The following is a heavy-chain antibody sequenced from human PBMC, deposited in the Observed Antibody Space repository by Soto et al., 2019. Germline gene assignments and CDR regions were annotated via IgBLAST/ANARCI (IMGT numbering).Heavy chain of an antibody. Sequence: SETLSLTCGVYGGSFSGYYWSWIRQPPGKRLEWIGRINDDGSTNYNPSLKRRVSVSVDTSKKQFSLKMTSVTAADTAVYYCARGIYEGSSGYYLDVWGQGNLVTVSS. V-gene: IGHV4-34*01. CDR1: GGSFSGYY. D-gene: IGHD3-22*01. CDR3: ARGIYEGSSGYYLDV. J-gene: IGHJ4*02. CDR2: INDDGST.